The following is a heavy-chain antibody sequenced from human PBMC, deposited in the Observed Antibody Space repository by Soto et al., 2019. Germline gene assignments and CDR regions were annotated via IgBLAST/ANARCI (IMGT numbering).Heavy chain of an antibody. D-gene: IGHD1-26*01. CDR1: GYTFTSYD. Sequence: ASVKVSCKASGYTFTSYDINWVRQATGQGLEWMGWMNPNSGNTGYAQKFQGRVTMTRNTSISTAYMELSSLRSEDTAVYYCAILVPFSIVGATSYSWYFDLWGRGTLVTVSS. J-gene: IGHJ2*01. CDR2: MNPNSGNT. CDR3: AILVPFSIVGATSYSWYFDL. V-gene: IGHV1-8*01.